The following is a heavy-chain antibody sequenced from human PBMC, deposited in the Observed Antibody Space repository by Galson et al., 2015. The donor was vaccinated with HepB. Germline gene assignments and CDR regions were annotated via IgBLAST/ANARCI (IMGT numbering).Heavy chain of an antibody. D-gene: IGHD6-13*01. Sequence: SLRLSCAVSGFTFSNYAMLWVRQAPGKGLECVAVISHDGSNKYYADSVKGRFTVSRENSRNTLYLQMNSLRAEDTAVHYCVRGSSSPLHPGGFDPWGQGTLVTVSS. V-gene: IGHV3-30-3*01. CDR2: ISHDGSNK. CDR1: GFTFSNYA. J-gene: IGHJ5*02. CDR3: VRGSSSPLHPGGFDP.